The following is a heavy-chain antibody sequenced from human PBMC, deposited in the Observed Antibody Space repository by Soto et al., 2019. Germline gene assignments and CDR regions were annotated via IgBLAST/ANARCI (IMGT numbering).Heavy chain of an antibody. D-gene: IGHD3-22*01. V-gene: IGHV1-46*01. CDR3: ARGAYYDSSPLNYYGMDV. Sequence: GASVKVSCKASGDTFTSYAFHWVRQAPGQRPEWMGIINPSGGSTSYAQKFQGRVTMTRDTSTSTVYMELSSLRSEDTAVYYCARGAYYDSSPLNYYGMDVWGQGTTVTVSS. J-gene: IGHJ6*02. CDR1: GDTFTSYA. CDR2: INPSGGST.